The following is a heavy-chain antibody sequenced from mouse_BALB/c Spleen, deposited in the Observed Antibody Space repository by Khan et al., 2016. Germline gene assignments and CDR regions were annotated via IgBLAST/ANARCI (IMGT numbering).Heavy chain of an antibody. V-gene: IGHV5-6-5*01. CDR2: ISSGGTT. J-gene: IGHJ2*01. D-gene: IGHD1-1*01. CDR3: VRGVIMVVDYFDY. Sequence: EVELVESGGGLVKPGGSLKLSCAASGFTFSSHAMSWVRQTPEKRLEWVASISSGGTTFYPDSLKGRFTISRDNARNILYLQMTSLRSEYTAMYYCVRGVIMVVDYFDYWGQGTTLTVSS. CDR1: GFTFSSHA.